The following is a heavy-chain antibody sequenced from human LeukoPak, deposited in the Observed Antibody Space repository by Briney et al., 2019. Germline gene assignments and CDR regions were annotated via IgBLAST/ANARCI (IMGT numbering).Heavy chain of an antibody. CDR3: AKCAYIGILTAGVDY. V-gene: IGHV3-23*01. J-gene: IGHJ4*02. CDR2: MSGSGSST. CDR1: GFTFNNYA. D-gene: IGHD3-9*01. Sequence: GGSLRLSCAASGFTFNNYAISWVRQAPGDGLEWVSAMSGSGSSTYYADSVKGRFTISRDNSKNTVDLQMNRLRAEDTAVYYCAKCAYIGILTAGVDYWGQGTLVTVSS.